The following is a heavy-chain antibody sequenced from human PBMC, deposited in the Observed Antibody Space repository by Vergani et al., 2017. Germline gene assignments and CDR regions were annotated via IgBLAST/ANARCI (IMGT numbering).Heavy chain of an antibody. CDR2: IKQDGSEK. D-gene: IGHD3-9*01. CDR1: GFTFSSSW. V-gene: IGHV3-7*01. CDR3: ARDFTTPLRYVGPYYFDY. Sequence: EVQLVESGGGLVQPGGSLRLSCAASGFTFSSSWMSGVRQAPGKGLEWVANIKQDGSEKYYVDSVKGRFTISRDNAKNSLYLQMNSLRAEDTAVYYCARDFTTPLRYVGPYYFDYWGQGTLVTVSS. J-gene: IGHJ4*02.